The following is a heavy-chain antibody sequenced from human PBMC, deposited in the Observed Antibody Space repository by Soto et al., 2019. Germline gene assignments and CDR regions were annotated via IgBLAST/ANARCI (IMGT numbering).Heavy chain of an antibody. Sequence: PGGSLRLPKTAAGCTFDDFSVHWIRQTQGKSLEWVSLISWDGGSTYYADSVKGRFTISRDNSKNSLYLQMNSLRTEDTALYYCAKDIRYLTDGYNSYGMDVWGQGTTVTVS. CDR1: GCTFDDFS. CDR2: ISWDGGST. CDR3: AKDIRYLTDGYNSYGMDV. J-gene: IGHJ6*02. D-gene: IGHD1-1*01. V-gene: IGHV3-43*01.